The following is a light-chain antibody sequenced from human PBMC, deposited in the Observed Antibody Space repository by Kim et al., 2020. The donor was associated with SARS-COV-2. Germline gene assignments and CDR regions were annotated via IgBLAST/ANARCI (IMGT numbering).Light chain of an antibody. CDR3: HQYASPRLT. J-gene: IGKJ4*01. V-gene: IGKV3-20*01. Sequence: EIVLTQSPGALSLSPGERGTLFCRASENVGSSYLAWYQHKPGQAPRLLMYGSYNRASGVPDRFSGSGSGRDFTLTISRLEPDDFAVYYCHQYASPRLTFGGGTKVEI. CDR1: ENVGSSY. CDR2: GSY.